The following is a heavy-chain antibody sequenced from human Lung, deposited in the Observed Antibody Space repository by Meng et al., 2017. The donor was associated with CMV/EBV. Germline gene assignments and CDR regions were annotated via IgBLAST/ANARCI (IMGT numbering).Heavy chain of an antibody. V-gene: IGHV3-11*04. CDR1: GFMFSDYY. CDR2: ISGGGGTI. D-gene: IGHD6-25*01. Sequence: GGSXRLXCAASGFMFSDYYITWIRQAPGKGLEWVSYISGGGGTIYYADSVKGRFIISRDNARNSLYLQMNSLRAEDTAVYYRARAAFLRNYFDYWGQGPLVTVSS. CDR3: ARAAFLRNYFDY. J-gene: IGHJ4*02.